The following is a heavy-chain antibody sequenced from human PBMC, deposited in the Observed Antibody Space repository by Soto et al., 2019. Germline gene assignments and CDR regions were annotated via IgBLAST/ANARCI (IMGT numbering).Heavy chain of an antibody. Sequence: SGTRSLTCTVSGGSISSSSYYWGWIRQPPGKGLEWIGSIYYSGSTYYNPSLKSRVTISVDTSKNQFSLKLSSVTAADTAVYYCASAHYGYFDYWGQGTLVTVS. CDR2: IYYSGST. V-gene: IGHV4-39*01. CDR3: ASAHYGYFDY. J-gene: IGHJ4*02. CDR1: GGSISSSSYY. D-gene: IGHD3-10*01.